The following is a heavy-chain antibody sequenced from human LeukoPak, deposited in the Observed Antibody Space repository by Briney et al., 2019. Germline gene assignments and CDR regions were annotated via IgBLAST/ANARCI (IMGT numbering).Heavy chain of an antibody. CDR2: ISAYNGNT. D-gene: IGHD1-7*01. J-gene: IGHJ6*02. V-gene: IGHV1-18*01. CDR3: ARDLRGRYNWNSVPMDV. CDR1: GYTFTSYG. Sequence: ASVKVSCKASGYTFTSYGISWVRQAPGQGLEWMGWISAYNGNTNYAQKLQGRVTMTTDTSTSTAYMELRSLRSDDTAVYYRARDLRGRYNWNSVPMDVWGQGTTVTVSS.